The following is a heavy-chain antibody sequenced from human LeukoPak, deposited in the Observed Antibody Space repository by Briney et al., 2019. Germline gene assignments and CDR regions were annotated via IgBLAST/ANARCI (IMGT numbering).Heavy chain of an antibody. CDR3: ARGCSAGTPHNWFDP. D-gene: IGHD6-13*01. CDR1: GGSISGYY. V-gene: IGHV4-59*01. Sequence: SETLSLTCSVSGGSISGYYWSWIRQPPGKGLEWIGYIYYSGSTNYNPSLKSRVTISVDTSKNQFSLKLSSVTAADTAVYYCARGCSAGTPHNWFDPWGQGTLVTVSS. CDR2: IYYSGST. J-gene: IGHJ5*02.